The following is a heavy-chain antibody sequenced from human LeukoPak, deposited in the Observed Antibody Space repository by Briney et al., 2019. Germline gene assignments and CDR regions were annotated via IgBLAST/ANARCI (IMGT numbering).Heavy chain of an antibody. Sequence: KSSETLSLTCTVSGYSISSGYYWGWIRQPPGKGLEWIGSIYHSGSTYYNPSLKSRVTISVDTSKNQFSLKLSSVTAADTAVYYCARGTDENNWFDPWGQGILVTVSS. D-gene: IGHD4-17*01. J-gene: IGHJ5*02. V-gene: IGHV4-38-2*02. CDR3: ARGTDENNWFDP. CDR2: IYHSGST. CDR1: GYSISSGYY.